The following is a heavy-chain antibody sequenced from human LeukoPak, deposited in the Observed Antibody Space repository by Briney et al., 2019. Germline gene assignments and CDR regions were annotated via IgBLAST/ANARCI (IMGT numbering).Heavy chain of an antibody. V-gene: IGHV4-39*07. D-gene: IGHD3-22*01. CDR2: LSYSGSP. J-gene: IGHJ4*02. CDR1: GASISTSDDY. Sequence: SETLSLTCTVSGASISTSDDYWGWIRQPPGKGLEWIGSLSYSGSPYYNPSLKTRVTISVDTSKNQFSLKLNSLTAADTAVYYCARQFYDSSGWGLDYWGQGTLVTVSS. CDR3: ARQFYDSSGWGLDY.